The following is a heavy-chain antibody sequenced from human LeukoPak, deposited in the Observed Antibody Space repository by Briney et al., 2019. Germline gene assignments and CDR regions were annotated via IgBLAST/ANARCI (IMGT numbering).Heavy chain of an antibody. Sequence: SETLSLTCTVSGGSISSYYWSWIRQPAGKGLEWIGRIYTSGRTNYNPSLTSRVTMSVDTSKNQFSLKLSSVTAADTAVYYCARDLEVRYFDWLLLRRGNWFDPWGQGTLVTVSS. J-gene: IGHJ5*02. CDR2: IYTSGRT. D-gene: IGHD3-9*01. CDR1: GGSISSYY. V-gene: IGHV4-4*07. CDR3: ARDLEVRYFDWLLLRRGNWFDP.